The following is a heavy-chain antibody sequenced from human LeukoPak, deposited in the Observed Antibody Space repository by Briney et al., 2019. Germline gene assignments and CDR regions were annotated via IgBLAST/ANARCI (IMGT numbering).Heavy chain of an antibody. Sequence: PGGSLRLSCAASGFTVSSNYMSWVRQAPGKGLEWVSVIYSGGSTYYADSVKGRFTISRDNSKNTLYLQMNSLRAEDTAVYYCAREAYYYDSSGYYFGYGMDVWGQGTTVTVSS. D-gene: IGHD3-22*01. J-gene: IGHJ6*02. CDR3: AREAYYYDSSGYYFGYGMDV. CDR2: IYSGGST. V-gene: IGHV3-53*01. CDR1: GFTVSSNY.